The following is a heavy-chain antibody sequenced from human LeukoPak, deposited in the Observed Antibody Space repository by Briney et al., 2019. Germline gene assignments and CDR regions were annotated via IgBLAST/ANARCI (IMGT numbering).Heavy chain of an antibody. V-gene: IGHV4-39*01. Sequence: KPSETLSLTCIVSGGSISSSSYYWGWIRQLPGKGLEWIGSIYNTGSTNQNPSLKRRVTISVDTSKNQISLKLSPVTAADTAVYYCAGIAMGGYYYYGMDVWGQGTTVTVSS. CDR2: IYNTGST. J-gene: IGHJ6*02. D-gene: IGHD6-19*01. CDR3: AGIAMGGYYYYGMDV. CDR1: GGSISSSSYY.